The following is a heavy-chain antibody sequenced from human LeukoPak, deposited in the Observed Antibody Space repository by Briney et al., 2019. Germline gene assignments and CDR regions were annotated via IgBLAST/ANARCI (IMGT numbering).Heavy chain of an antibody. CDR1: GFTFSSYS. J-gene: IGHJ3*02. CDR2: ISSSSSYI. D-gene: IGHD2-15*01. Sequence: GGPLRLSCAASGFTFSSYSMNWVRQAPGKGLEWVSSISSSSSYIYYADSVKGRFTISRDNAKNSLYLQMNSLRAEDTAVYYCARDGGDIVVVVAASNDAFDIWGQGTMVTVSS. V-gene: IGHV3-21*01. CDR3: ARDGGDIVVVVAASNDAFDI.